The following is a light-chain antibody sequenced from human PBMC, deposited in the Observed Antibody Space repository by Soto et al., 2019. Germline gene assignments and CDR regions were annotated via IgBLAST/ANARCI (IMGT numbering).Light chain of an antibody. Sequence: EILWAQSPASLSVSPWESATLSCMASQSLNTDLAWYQQKPGQAPRLLLYGASTRATGTPTRFSGSGSGTEFTLTISSLQSEDLAIYYCQQYKSWPPITFGQGTRLEI. V-gene: IGKV3-15*01. CDR1: QSLNTD. CDR2: GAS. J-gene: IGKJ5*01. CDR3: QQYKSWPPIT.